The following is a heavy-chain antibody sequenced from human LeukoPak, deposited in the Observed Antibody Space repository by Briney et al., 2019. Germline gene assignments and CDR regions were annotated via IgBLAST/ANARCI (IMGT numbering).Heavy chain of an antibody. Sequence: GGALRLSCAVSGIALSNYGMSWVRQAPGKGLEWVAGITGSAVSTNYADSVKGRFTISRDNPKNTLYLQMNSLRAEDTAVYFCAKRGVVIRVILVGFHKEAYYFDSWGQGALVTVSS. CDR2: ITGSAVST. J-gene: IGHJ4*02. V-gene: IGHV3-23*01. CDR1: GIALSNYG. D-gene: IGHD3-22*01. CDR3: AKRGVVIRVILVGFHKEAYYFDS.